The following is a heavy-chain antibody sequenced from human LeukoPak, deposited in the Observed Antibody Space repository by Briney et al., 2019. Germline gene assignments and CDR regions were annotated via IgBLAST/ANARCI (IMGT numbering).Heavy chain of an antibody. V-gene: IGHV1-2*02. Sequence: ASVKVSCKASGYTFTGYYMHWVRQAPGQGLERMGWINPNSGGTNYAQKFQGRVTMTRDTSISTAYMELSRLRSDDTAVYYCASNIAVADSAEYFQHWGQGTLVTVSS. CDR3: ASNIAVADSAEYFQH. J-gene: IGHJ1*01. CDR1: GYTFTGYY. CDR2: INPNSGGT. D-gene: IGHD6-19*01.